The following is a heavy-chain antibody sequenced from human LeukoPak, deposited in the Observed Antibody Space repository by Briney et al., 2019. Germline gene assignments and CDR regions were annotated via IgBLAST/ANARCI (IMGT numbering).Heavy chain of an antibody. V-gene: IGHV1-46*01. CDR2: INPNDGGT. CDR1: GFTLSGYY. Sequence: ASVKVSCKASGFTLSGYYVQWLRQAPGQGLEWVGIINPNDGGTKYAQKFQGRVTLSGDTSTSTVYMELNSLRIEDTAMYYCARDGLQTRYNWNDEGRKNWFEPWGQGTLVTVSS. D-gene: IGHD1-1*01. J-gene: IGHJ5*02. CDR3: ARDGLQTRYNWNDEGRKNWFEP.